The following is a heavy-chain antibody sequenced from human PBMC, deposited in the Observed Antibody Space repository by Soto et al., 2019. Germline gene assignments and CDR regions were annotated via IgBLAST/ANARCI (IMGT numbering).Heavy chain of an antibody. D-gene: IGHD2-2*01. CDR2: ISGSGGST. Sequence: GESLKISCAASGFTFSSYAMSWVRQAPGKGLEWVSAISGSGGSTYYADSVKGRFTISRDNSKNTLYLQMNSLRAEDTAVYYCARAGCSSTSCYELYYYYGMDVWGQGTTVTVSS. CDR1: GFTFSSYA. J-gene: IGHJ6*02. V-gene: IGHV3-23*01. CDR3: ARAGCSSTSCYELYYYYGMDV.